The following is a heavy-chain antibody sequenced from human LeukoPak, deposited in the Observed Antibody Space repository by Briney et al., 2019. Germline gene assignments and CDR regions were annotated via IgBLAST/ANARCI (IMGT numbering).Heavy chain of an antibody. CDR2: IFSSSTYI. CDR1: GFSFSSYS. J-gene: IGHJ4*02. CDR3: ARDFYDGFALDY. D-gene: IGHD2/OR15-2a*01. V-gene: IGHV3-21*03. Sequence: GGSLRLSCAASGFSFSSYSMNWVRQAPGKGLEWVSFIFSSSTYIYYTDSVKGRFTISRDNARNSLYLQMDNLRAEDTGVYYCARDFYDGFALDYWGQGTLATVSS.